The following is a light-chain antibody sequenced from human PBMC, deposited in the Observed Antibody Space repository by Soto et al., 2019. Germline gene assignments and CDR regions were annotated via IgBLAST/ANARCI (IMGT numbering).Light chain of an antibody. J-gene: IGLJ2*01. CDR2: SNN. CDR3: AAWDDSLNGVV. CDR1: SSNIGSNT. V-gene: IGLV1-44*01. Sequence: QSALTQPPSASGTPGQRVTISCSGSSSNIGSNTVNWYQQVPRTAPKLLIYSNNQRPSGVPDRFSGSKSGTSVSLAISGLQSEDEADYYCAAWDDSLNGVVLGGGTQLTVL.